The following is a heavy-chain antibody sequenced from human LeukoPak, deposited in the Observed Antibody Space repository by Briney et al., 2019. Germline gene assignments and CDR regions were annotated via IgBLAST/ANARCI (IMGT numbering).Heavy chain of an antibody. J-gene: IGHJ4*02. D-gene: IGHD5-12*01. Sequence: SETLSLTCTVSGGSISSSSYYWGWIRQPPGKGLEWIGSIYYSGSTCYNPSLKSRVTISVDTSKNQFSLKLSSVTAADTAVYYCARRYSGYELDYWGQGTLVTVSS. CDR3: ARRYSGYELDY. CDR1: GGSISSSSYY. V-gene: IGHV4-39*01. CDR2: IYYSGST.